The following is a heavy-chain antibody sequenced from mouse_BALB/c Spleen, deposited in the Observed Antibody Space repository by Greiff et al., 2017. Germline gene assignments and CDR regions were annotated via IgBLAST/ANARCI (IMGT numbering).Heavy chain of an antibody. V-gene: IGHV3-2*02. CDR3: ARCPYDYDGFFAY. J-gene: IGHJ3*01. Sequence: VQLKESGPGLVKPSQSLSLTCTVTGYSITSDYAWNWIRQFPGNQLEWMGYISYSGSTSYNPSLKSRISITRDTSKNQFFLQLNSVTTEDTATYYCARCPYDYDGFFAYWGQGTLVTVSA. D-gene: IGHD2-4*01. CDR2: ISYSGST. CDR1: GYSITSDYA.